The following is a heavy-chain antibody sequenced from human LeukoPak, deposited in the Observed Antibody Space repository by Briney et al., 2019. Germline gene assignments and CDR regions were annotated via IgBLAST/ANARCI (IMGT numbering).Heavy chain of an antibody. Sequence: PSETLSLTCAVYGGSFSGYYWSWIRQPPGKGLEWIGEINHSGSTNYNPSLKSRVTISVDTSKNQFSLKLSSVTAADTAVYYCARGYYDILTGYYPWGQGTLVTVSS. J-gene: IGHJ5*02. D-gene: IGHD3-9*01. V-gene: IGHV4-34*01. CDR3: ARGYYDILTGYYP. CDR1: GGSFSGYY. CDR2: INHSGST.